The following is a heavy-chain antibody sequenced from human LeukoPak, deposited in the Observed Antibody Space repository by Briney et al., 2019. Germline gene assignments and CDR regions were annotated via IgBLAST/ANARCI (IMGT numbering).Heavy chain of an antibody. J-gene: IGHJ3*02. CDR3: ARDWNDYGDSDAFDI. CDR2: IFYSGSS. Sequence: SETLSLTCTVSGDSISSYYWSWLRQPPGKGLEWIGYIFYSGSSNYNPSLKSRVTISVDTSKNQFSLKLSSVTAADTAVYYCARDWNDYGDSDAFDIWGQGTMVTVSS. D-gene: IGHD4-17*01. CDR1: GDSISSYY. V-gene: IGHV4-59*01.